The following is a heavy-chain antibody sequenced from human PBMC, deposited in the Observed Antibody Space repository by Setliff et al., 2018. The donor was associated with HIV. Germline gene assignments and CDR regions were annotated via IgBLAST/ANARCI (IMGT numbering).Heavy chain of an antibody. J-gene: IGHJ4*02. V-gene: IGHV1-69*05. CDR1: GGTFGIYG. CDR2: TIPMFGTA. CDR3: ARGGDSRVVVVAAILYYFDY. Sequence: SVKVSCKASGGTFGIYGISWVRQAPGQGLEWMGGTIPMFGTANYAQKFQGRVTITRDTSASTAYMELSSLRSEDTAVYYCARGGDSRVVVVAAILYYFDYWGQGTLVTVSS. D-gene: IGHD2-15*01.